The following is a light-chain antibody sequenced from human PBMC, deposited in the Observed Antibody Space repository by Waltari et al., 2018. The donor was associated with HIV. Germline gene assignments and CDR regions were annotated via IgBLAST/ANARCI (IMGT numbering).Light chain of an antibody. CDR3: YSTDNSGHHRV. V-gene: IGLV3-10*01. Sequence: SYELTQPPSVAVSPGQTARITCTGDALPKKYASWYQQKSGQAPVLVIYEDSKRPSGFPEMFSGSSSGTTATLTISGAQGEDEADYYCYSTDNSGHHRVFGTGTKLTVL. J-gene: IGLJ2*01. CDR2: EDS. CDR1: ALPKKY.